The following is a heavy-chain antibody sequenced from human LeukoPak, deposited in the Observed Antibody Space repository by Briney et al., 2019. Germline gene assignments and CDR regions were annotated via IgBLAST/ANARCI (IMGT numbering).Heavy chain of an antibody. V-gene: IGHV1-18*01. D-gene: IGHD2-21*02. J-gene: IGHJ4*02. CDR3: ARDGIVVVTAIPFDY. CDR2: ISAYNGNT. Sequence: ASVKVSCKASGYTFTSYGISWVRQAPGQGLEWMGWISAYNGNTNYAQKLQGRVTMTTDTSTSTAYMELRSLRSDDTAVYYCARDGIVVVTAIPFDYWGQGTLVTVSS. CDR1: GYTFTSYG.